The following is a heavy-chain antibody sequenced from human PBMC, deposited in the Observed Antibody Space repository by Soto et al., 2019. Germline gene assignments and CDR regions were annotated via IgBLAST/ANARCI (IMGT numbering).Heavy chain of an antibody. J-gene: IGHJ3*02. CDR2: ISSNGGST. V-gene: IGHV3-64*01. CDR1: GFTFSSYA. CDR3: ARDRRKTTGYCSGGSCVSSAFDI. Sequence: GGSLRLSCAASGFTFSSYAMHWVRQAPGKGLEYVSAISSNGGSTYYANSVKGRFTISRDNSKNTLYLQMGSLRAEDMAVYYCARDRRKTTGYCSGGSCVSSAFDIWGQGTMVTVSS. D-gene: IGHD2-15*01.